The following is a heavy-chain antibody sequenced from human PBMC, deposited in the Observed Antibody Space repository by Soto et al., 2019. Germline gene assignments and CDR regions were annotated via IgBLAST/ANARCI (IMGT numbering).Heavy chain of an antibody. V-gene: IGHV3-23*01. CDR3: AKVELGFYDSSGYADY. J-gene: IGHJ4*02. CDR2: ISGSGGST. Sequence: EVQLLESGGGLVQPGGSLRLSCAASGFTFSSYAMSWVRQAPGKGLEGVSAISGSGGSTYYADSVKGGFTISRDNSKNTLYLQMNSLRAEDTAVYYCAKVELGFYDSSGYADYWGQGTLVTVSS. D-gene: IGHD3-22*01. CDR1: GFTFSSYA.